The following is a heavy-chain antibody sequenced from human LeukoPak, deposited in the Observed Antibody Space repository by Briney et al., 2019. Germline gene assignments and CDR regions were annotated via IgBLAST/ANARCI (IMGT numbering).Heavy chain of an antibody. J-gene: IGHJ5*02. D-gene: IGHD2-2*01. CDR2: IYYSGST. Sequence: SETLSLTCTVSGGSISSGDYYWSWIRQPPGKGLEWIGYIYYSGSTYYNPSLKSRVTISVDTPKNQFSLKLSSVTAADTAVYYCARETHYTVVPAAKGIDPWGQGTLVTVSS. CDR1: GGSISSGDYY. V-gene: IGHV4-30-4*01. CDR3: ARETHYTVVPAAKGIDP.